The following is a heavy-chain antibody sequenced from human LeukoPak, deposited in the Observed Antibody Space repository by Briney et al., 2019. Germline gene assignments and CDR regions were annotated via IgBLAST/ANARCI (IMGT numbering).Heavy chain of an antibody. CDR3: ARDRRRIADSIDY. CDR1: GGSISSSSYY. V-gene: IGHV4-39*07. CDR2: IYYSGST. D-gene: IGHD6-13*01. J-gene: IGHJ4*02. Sequence: SETVSLTCTVTGGSISSSSYYWGWIRQPPGKGLEWIGSIYYSGSTYYNPSLKSRVTISVDTSKNQFSLKLSSVTAADTAVYYCARDRRRIADSIDYWGQGTLVTVSS.